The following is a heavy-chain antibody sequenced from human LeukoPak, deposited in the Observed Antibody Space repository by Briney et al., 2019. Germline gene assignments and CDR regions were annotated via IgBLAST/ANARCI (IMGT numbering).Heavy chain of an antibody. CDR1: GFTFSSYE. CDR3: AREWYSSSSFLDV. V-gene: IGHV3-48*03. D-gene: IGHD6-6*01. J-gene: IGHJ6*04. Sequence: GGSLRRSCAASGFTFSSYEMNWVRQAPGKGLEWVSYISSSGSTIYYADSVKGRFTISRDNAKNSLYLQMNSLRAEDTAVYYCAREWYSSSSFLDVWGKGTTVTVSS. CDR2: ISSSGSTI.